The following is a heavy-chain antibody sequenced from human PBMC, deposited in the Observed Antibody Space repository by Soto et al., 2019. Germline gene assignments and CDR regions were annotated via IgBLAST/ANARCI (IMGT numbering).Heavy chain of an antibody. J-gene: IGHJ4*02. Sequence: ASVKVSCKASGATFSSYAISWVRQAPGQGLEWMGGIIPIFGTADYAQKFQGRVTITADESTSTAYMALSSLRSEDTAVYYCARGPNPYYDYVWGSYRYFDYWGRGTLVTVSS. CDR2: IIPIFGTA. D-gene: IGHD3-16*02. V-gene: IGHV1-69*13. CDR3: ARGPNPYYDYVWGSYRYFDY. CDR1: GATFSSYA.